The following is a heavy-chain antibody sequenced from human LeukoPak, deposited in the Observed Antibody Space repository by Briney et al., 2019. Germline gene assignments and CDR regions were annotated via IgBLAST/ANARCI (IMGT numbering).Heavy chain of an antibody. Sequence: GGSLRLSCAASGFTFSSYSVNWVRQAPGKGLEWVSSISSSSSYIYYADSVKGRFTISRDNAKNSLYLQMNSLRAEDTAVYYCARAYYYDSSGPYPDYWGQGTLVTVSS. CDR1: GFTFSSYS. CDR3: ARAYYYDSSGPYPDY. V-gene: IGHV3-21*01. CDR2: ISSSSSYI. J-gene: IGHJ4*02. D-gene: IGHD3-22*01.